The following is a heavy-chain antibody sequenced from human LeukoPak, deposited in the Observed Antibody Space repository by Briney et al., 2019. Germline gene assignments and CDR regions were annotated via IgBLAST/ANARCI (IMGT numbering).Heavy chain of an antibody. J-gene: IGHJ4*02. D-gene: IGHD6-6*01. Sequence: SETLSLTCTVSGGVIISGGYYWSWIRQQPGKGLEWLGYIYYSGNTYYNPSLKSRITMSVDMSKNQFSLKLNSVTAADTAVYYCARRGAARPLDYWGQGTLVTVSS. CDR1: GGVIISGGYY. V-gene: IGHV4-31*03. CDR2: IYYSGNT. CDR3: ARRGAARPLDY.